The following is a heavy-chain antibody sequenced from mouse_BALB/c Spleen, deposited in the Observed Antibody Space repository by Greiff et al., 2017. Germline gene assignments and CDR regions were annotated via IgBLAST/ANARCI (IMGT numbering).Heavy chain of an antibody. D-gene: IGHD1-1*02. CDR2: ISSGSSTI. V-gene: IGHV5-17*02. CDR3: AREVDWYFDV. CDR1: GFTFSSFG. Sequence: EVKLMESGGGLVQPGGSRKLSCAASGFTFSSFGMHWVRQAPEKGLEWVAYISSGSSTIYYADTVKGRFTISRDNPKNTLFLQMTSLRSEDTAMYYCAREVDWYFDVWGAGTTVTVSS. J-gene: IGHJ1*01.